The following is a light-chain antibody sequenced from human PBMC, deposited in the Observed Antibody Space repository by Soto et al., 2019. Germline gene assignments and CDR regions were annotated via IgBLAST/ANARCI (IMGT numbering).Light chain of an antibody. CDR2: GAS. CDR3: QQHDQGWT. Sequence: EMVMTQSPATLSVSLGERATLSCRASQSVRTKLVWYQQKPGQAPRLLIYGASTRATGIPARFSGSGSGTEFTLTISSLQSEDFAVYYCQQHDQGWTFGLGTKVEIK. CDR1: QSVRTK. J-gene: IGKJ1*01. V-gene: IGKV3-15*01.